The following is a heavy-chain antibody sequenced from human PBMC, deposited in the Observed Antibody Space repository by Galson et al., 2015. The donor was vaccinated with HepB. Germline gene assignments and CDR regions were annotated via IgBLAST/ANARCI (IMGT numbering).Heavy chain of an antibody. D-gene: IGHD3-10*01. CDR2: IKQDGSEK. V-gene: IGHV3-7*03. CDR1: GFTFSSYW. J-gene: IGHJ4*02. Sequence: SLRLSCAASGFTFSSYWMSWVRQAPGKGLEWVANIKQDGSEKYYVDSVKGRFTISRDNAKNSLYLQMNSLRAEDTAVYYCARGSRVYGFESYDYWGQGTLVTVSS. CDR3: ARGSRVYGFESYDY.